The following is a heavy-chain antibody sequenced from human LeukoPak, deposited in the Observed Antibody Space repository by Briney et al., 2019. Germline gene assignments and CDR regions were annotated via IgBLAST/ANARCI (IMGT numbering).Heavy chain of an antibody. J-gene: IGHJ4*02. D-gene: IGHD4-23*01. CDR1: GFTFSSYG. CDR2: ISDSGDGT. CDR3: AKDGTRWAFDY. V-gene: IGHV3-23*01. Sequence: GGSLRLSCAASGFTFSSYGMSWVRQAPGKGLEWVSAISDSGDGTLYADSVKGRVTISRDTSKNTLYLQMNSLRAEDTALYYCAKDGTRWAFDYWGQGTLVTVSS.